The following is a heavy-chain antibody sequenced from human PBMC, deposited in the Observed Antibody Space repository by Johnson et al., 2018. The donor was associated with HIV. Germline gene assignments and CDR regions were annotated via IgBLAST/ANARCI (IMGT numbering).Heavy chain of an antibody. D-gene: IGHD6-13*01. CDR3: ASHRSIAADDAFDI. V-gene: IGHV3-11*04. CDR2: ISSSGDTT. CDR1: GFTFSDYC. Sequence: QVQLVESGGDLVKPGGSLRLSCAASGFTFSDYCMSWIRQAPGKGLEWISYISSSGDTTYYADSVKGRFTISRDAAENSLYLQMNSLRVEDTAVYYCASHRSIAADDAFDIWGQGTMVTVSS. J-gene: IGHJ3*02.